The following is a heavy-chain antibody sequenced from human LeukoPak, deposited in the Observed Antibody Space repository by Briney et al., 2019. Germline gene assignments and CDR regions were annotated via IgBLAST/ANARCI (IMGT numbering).Heavy chain of an antibody. V-gene: IGHV1-69*02. Sequence: SVEVSCKASGGTFSSYSISWVLQAPGQGLEWMGRIIPILGITNYAQKFQGRVTITADKSTSTAYMELSSLRSEDTAVYYCARRVFDFWSGQTSKYYYYMDVWGKGTTVTVSS. J-gene: IGHJ6*03. CDR1: GGTFSSYS. D-gene: IGHD3-3*01. CDR3: ARRVFDFWSGQTSKYYYYMDV. CDR2: IIPILGIT.